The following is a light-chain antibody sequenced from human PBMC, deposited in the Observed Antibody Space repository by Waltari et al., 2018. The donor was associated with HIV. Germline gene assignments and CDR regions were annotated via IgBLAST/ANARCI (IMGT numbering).Light chain of an antibody. V-gene: IGLV1-47*01. CDR3: AAWDDSLSAPWV. J-gene: IGLJ3*02. CDR2: RNN. CDR1: SSNIGSHY. Sequence: QSVLTQPPSASGPPGQRVTISCSGSSSNIGSHYVYWYQQLPGTAPKLPIYRNNERPSGVPGRFPGSKSGASASLAISGLRSEDEADYYCAAWDDSLSAPWVFGGGTKLTVL.